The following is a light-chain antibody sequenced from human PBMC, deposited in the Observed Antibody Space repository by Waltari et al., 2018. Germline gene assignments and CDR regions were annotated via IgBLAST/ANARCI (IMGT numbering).Light chain of an antibody. J-gene: IGKJ3*01. V-gene: IGKV1-5*03. CDR1: QNIDTW. CDR3: QQYNSYSCG. Sequence: DIHLTQSPSTLSASVGDRVTITCRASQNIDTWLAWYQQKPGKAPKLLIYKASYLQSGVPSRFSGRGSGPEFTLTIDSLQPDDFATYHCQQYNSYSCGFGPGTTVDLK. CDR2: KAS.